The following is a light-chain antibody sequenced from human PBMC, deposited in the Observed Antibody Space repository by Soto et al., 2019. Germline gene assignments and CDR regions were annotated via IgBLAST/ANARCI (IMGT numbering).Light chain of an antibody. CDR2: DIS. Sequence: EIVMTQSPATLSVSPGERATLSCRAAQDVTTNFAWYQLKRGQPPRLLIYDISTRATGVPARFSGSGSGTDFTLTISSLEPEDFAVYYCQQRSNWPPITFGQGTRLEIK. J-gene: IGKJ5*01. CDR3: QQRSNWPPIT. V-gene: IGKV3-11*01. CDR1: QDVTTN.